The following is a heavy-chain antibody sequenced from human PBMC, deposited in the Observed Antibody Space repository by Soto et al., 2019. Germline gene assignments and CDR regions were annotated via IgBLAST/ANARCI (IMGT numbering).Heavy chain of an antibody. Sequence: ASVNVSCTASGSTFKSYDVMWVRKAPGQGLEWMGWISGHNGKADYAENFQGRVIMTTDTSTATASMDLRGLRSDDTAAYYCARKGYIRNFAMDVWGQGTTVTVSS. CDR3: ARKGYIRNFAMDV. CDR1: GSTFKSYD. D-gene: IGHD5-12*01. J-gene: IGHJ6*02. CDR2: ISGHNGKA. V-gene: IGHV1-18*04.